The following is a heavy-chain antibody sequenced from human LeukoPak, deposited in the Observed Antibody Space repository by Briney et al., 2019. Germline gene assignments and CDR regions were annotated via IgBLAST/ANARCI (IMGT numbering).Heavy chain of an antibody. CDR2: IYYSGST. CDR3: ARVYLTPKLYGMDV. D-gene: IGHD5-24*01. V-gene: IGHV4-30-4*01. J-gene: IGHJ6*02. CDR1: GGSISSGDYY. Sequence: SETLSLTCTVSGGSISSGDYYWSWIRQPPGKGLEWIGYIYYSGSTYYNPSLKSRVTISVDTSKIQFSLKLSSVTAADTAVYYCARVYLTPKLYGMDVWGQGTTVTVSS.